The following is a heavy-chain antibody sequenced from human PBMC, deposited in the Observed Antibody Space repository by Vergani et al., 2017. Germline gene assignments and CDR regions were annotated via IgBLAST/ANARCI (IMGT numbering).Heavy chain of an antibody. CDR2: IIPIFGTA. V-gene: IGHV1-69*01. CDR1: GGTFSSYA. CDR3: ARRSLGREGCYLGCAFDI. Sequence: QVQLVQSGAEVKKPGSSVKVSCKASGGTFSSYAISWVRQAPGQGLAWMGGIIPIFGTANYAPKFQGSVTITADESTSTAYMELSSLRSEDTAVYYCARRSLGREGCYLGCAFDIWGQGTMVTVSS. D-gene: IGHD3-16*01. J-gene: IGHJ3*02.